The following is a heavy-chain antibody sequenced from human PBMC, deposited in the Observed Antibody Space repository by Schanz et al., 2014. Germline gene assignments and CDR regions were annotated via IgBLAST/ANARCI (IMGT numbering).Heavy chain of an antibody. V-gene: IGHV3-30*04. J-gene: IGHJ6*02. CDR2: ISYDGTNK. D-gene: IGHD2-2*01. Sequence: VQLVESGGGLVQPGGSLRLSCAASGFSISDHTMRWDRQAPGTGLEWVAVISYDGTNKYYADSVKGRFTISRDNSKNTLYLQMNSLRAEDTAVYYCARSPRDIVVVPAARYPLYYYYGMDVWGQGTTVTVSS. CDR1: GFSISDHT. CDR3: ARSPRDIVVVPAARYPLYYYYGMDV.